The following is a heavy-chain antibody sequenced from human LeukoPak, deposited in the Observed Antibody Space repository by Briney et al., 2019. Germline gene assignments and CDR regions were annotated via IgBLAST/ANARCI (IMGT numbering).Heavy chain of an antibody. CDR1: GYRFTSYW. CDR2: IDPSDSYT. Sequence: PGASLQISCKGSGYRFTSYWISWVRQMPGKGLEWMGRIDPSDSYTNYSPSFQGHVTISADKSISTAYLQWSSLKASDTAMYYCARNYYASSGYYVYWYYWGQGTLVTVSS. J-gene: IGHJ4*02. D-gene: IGHD3-22*01. CDR3: ARNYYASSGYYVYWYY. V-gene: IGHV5-10-1*01.